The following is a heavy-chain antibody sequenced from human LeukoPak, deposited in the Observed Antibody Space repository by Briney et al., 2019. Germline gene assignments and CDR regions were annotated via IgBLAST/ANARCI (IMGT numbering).Heavy chain of an antibody. D-gene: IGHD6-13*01. Sequence: GGSLRLSCAASGFTVSSNYMSWVRQAPGKGLEWVSVIYSGGSTYYADSVKGRFTISRDNSKNTLYLQMNSLSAEDTAVYYCARDPRIAAASDAFDIWGQGTMVTVSS. J-gene: IGHJ3*02. CDR1: GFTVSSNY. CDR2: IYSGGST. CDR3: ARDPRIAAASDAFDI. V-gene: IGHV3-66*01.